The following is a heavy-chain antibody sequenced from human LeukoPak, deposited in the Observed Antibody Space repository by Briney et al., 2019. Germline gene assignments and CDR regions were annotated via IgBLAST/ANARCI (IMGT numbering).Heavy chain of an antibody. V-gene: IGHV4-39*07. CDR1: GGSISSSSYY. CDR3: ARRPEGNFWSGDDAFDI. Sequence: PSETLSLTCTVSGGSISSSSYYWGWIRQPPGKGLEWIGSIYYSGSTYYNPSLKSRVTISVDTSKNQFSLKLSSVTAADTAVYYCARRPEGNFWSGDDAFDIWGQGTMVTVSS. CDR2: IYYSGST. J-gene: IGHJ3*02. D-gene: IGHD3-3*01.